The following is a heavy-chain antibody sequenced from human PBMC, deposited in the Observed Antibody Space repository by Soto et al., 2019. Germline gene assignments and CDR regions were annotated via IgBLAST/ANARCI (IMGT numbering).Heavy chain of an antibody. V-gene: IGHV1-18*01. D-gene: IGHD1-20*01. Sequence: ASVKVSCKASGYTFTIYGISWVRQAPGQGLEWMGWISAYNGNTNYAQKLQGRVTMTTDTSTSTAYMELRSLRSDDTAVYYCARDLYHWNDFDPWGQGTLGTVSS. J-gene: IGHJ5*02. CDR2: ISAYNGNT. CDR1: GYTFTIYG. CDR3: ARDLYHWNDFDP.